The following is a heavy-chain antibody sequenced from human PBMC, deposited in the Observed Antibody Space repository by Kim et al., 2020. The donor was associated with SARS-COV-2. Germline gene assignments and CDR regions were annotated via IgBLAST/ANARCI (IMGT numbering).Heavy chain of an antibody. V-gene: IGHV3-73*01. CDR1: GFIFSGSA. J-gene: IGHJ3*02. CDR3: TRVPGTTLAFWVAFD. Sequence: GGSLRLSCAASGFIFSGSAMHWVRQASGKGLEWVGRIRSKANSYATAYAASVKGRFTISRDDSKTTTYLQMNSLKTEDTALYYCTRVPGTTLAFWVAFD. CDR2: IRSKANSYAT. D-gene: IGHD1-1*01.